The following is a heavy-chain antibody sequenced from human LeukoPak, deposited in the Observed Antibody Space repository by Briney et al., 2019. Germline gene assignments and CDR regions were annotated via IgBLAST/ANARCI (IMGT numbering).Heavy chain of an antibody. CDR2: IYYSGST. J-gene: IGHJ4*02. CDR3: ARRGGSGSYYFY. CDR1: GGSISSGGYY. Sequence: PSQTLSLTCTVSGGSISSGGYYWSWIRQHPGKGLEWIGYIYYSGSTYYNLSLKSRVTISVDTSKNQFSLKLSSVTAADTAVYYSARRGGSGSYYFYWGQGTLVTVSS. D-gene: IGHD3-10*01. V-gene: IGHV4-31*03.